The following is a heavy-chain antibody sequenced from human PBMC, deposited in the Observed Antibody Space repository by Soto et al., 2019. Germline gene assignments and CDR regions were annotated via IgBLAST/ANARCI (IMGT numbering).Heavy chain of an antibody. CDR1: GYSFTSYW. V-gene: IGHV5-51*01. D-gene: IGHD3-3*01. J-gene: IGHJ6*03. CDR2: IYPGDSDT. CDR3: ARHTNHDFWGGYALGYYMDV. Sequence: GESLKISCKGSGYSFTSYWIGWVRQMPGKGLEWMGIIYPGDSDTRYSPSFQGQVTISADKSISTAYLQWSSLKASDTAMYYCARHTNHDFWGGYALGYYMDVWGKGTTVTSP.